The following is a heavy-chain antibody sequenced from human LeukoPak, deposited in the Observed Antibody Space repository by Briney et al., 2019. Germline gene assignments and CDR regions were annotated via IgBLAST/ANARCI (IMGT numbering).Heavy chain of an antibody. J-gene: IGHJ6*02. CDR2: IYYSGST. CDR3: ARHRGDDYSNYLYYYYGMDV. V-gene: IGHV4-39*01. Sequence: SETLSLTCTVSGGSISSSSYYWGWIRQPPGKGLEWIGSIYYSGSTYYNPSLKSRVAISVDTSKNQFSLKLSSVTAADTAVYYRARHRGDDYSNYLYYYYGMDVWGQGTTATVS. D-gene: IGHD4-11*01. CDR1: GGSISSSSYY.